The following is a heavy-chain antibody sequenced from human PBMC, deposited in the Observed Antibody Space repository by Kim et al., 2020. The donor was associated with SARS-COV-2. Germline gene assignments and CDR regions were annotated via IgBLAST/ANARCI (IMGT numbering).Heavy chain of an antibody. Sequence: GGSLRLSCAASGFTFSSYWMSWVRQAPGKGLEWVANIKQDGSEKYYVDSVKGRFIISRDNAKNSLYLQMNSLRAEDTAVYYCARDGGRGHYDILTGYFKPYYYYGMDVWGQGTTVTVSS. CDR1: GFTFSSYW. CDR2: IKQDGSEK. J-gene: IGHJ6*02. V-gene: IGHV3-7*01. CDR3: ARDGGRGHYDILTGYFKPYYYYGMDV. D-gene: IGHD3-9*01.